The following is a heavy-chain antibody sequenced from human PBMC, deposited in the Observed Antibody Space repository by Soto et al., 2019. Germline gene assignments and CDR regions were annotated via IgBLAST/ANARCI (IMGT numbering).Heavy chain of an antibody. Sequence: QVQLQESGPGLVKPSETLSLTCTVSGGSISSYYWSWIRQPPGKGLEWIGYIYYSGSTNYNPSLKSRVTISVDTSKTQFSLKLSSVTAADTAVYYCARQLLVVVPAAHGNYDAFDIWGQGTMVTVSS. V-gene: IGHV4-59*08. J-gene: IGHJ3*02. CDR2: IYYSGST. CDR1: GGSISSYY. CDR3: ARQLLVVVPAAHGNYDAFDI. D-gene: IGHD2-2*01.